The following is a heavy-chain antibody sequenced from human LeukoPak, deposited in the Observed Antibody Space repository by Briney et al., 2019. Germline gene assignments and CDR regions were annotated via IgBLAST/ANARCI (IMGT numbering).Heavy chain of an antibody. J-gene: IGHJ6*02. D-gene: IGHD5-24*01. CDR2: INPSGGST. CDR1: GYTFTSYY. CDR3: ARVGSLMATRNYGMDV. Sequence: ASVKVSCKASGYTFTSYYMHWVRQAPGQGLEWMGIINPSGGSTSYAQKFQGRVTITADESTSTAYMELSSLRSEDTAVYYCARVGSLMATRNYGMDVWGQGTTVTVSS. V-gene: IGHV1-46*01.